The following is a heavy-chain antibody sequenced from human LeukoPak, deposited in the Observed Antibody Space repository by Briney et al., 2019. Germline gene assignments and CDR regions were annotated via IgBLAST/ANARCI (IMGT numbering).Heavy chain of an antibody. V-gene: IGHV4-34*01. D-gene: IGHD1-26*01. Sequence: GSLRLSCAASGFTFSSYEMNWVRQPPGKGLEWIGEINHSGSTNYNPSLKSRVTISVDTSKNQFSLKLSSVTAADTAVYYCARGGRGSYFRTHNFDYWGQGTLVTVSS. CDR3: ARGGRGSYFRTHNFDY. CDR2: INHSGST. CDR1: GFTFSSYE. J-gene: IGHJ4*02.